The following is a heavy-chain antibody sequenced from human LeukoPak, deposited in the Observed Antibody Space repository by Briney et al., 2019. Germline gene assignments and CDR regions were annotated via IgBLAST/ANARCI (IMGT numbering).Heavy chain of an antibody. CDR1: GGSFSGYY. D-gene: IGHD6-19*01. J-gene: IGHJ4*02. CDR2: INHSGST. V-gene: IGHV4-34*01. Sequence: PSETLSLTCTVSGGSFSGYYWSWIRQPPGKGLEWIGEINHSGSTNYNPSLKSRVTISVDTSKNQFSLKLSSVTAADTAVYYCARGPIAVAGITALNYWGQGTLVTVSS. CDR3: ARGPIAVAGITALNY.